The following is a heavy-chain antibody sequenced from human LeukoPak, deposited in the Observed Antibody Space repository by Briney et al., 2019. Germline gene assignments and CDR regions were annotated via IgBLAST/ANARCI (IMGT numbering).Heavy chain of an antibody. Sequence: GGSLRLSCAASGFTFSSYEMNWVRQAPGKGLEWVSYISSGGSTIYYADSVKGRFTISRDNAKNSLYLQMNSLRAEDTAVYYCARGGSYSEPHFDYWGQGTLVTVSS. J-gene: IGHJ4*02. CDR3: ARGGSYSEPHFDY. V-gene: IGHV3-48*03. CDR1: GFTFSSYE. CDR2: ISSGGSTI. D-gene: IGHD1-26*01.